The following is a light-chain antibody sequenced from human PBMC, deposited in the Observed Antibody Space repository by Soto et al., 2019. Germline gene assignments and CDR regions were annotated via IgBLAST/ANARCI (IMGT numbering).Light chain of an antibody. CDR2: RNN. J-gene: IGLJ2*01. Sequence: QSVLTQPPSASGTPGQRVTISCSGRTSNIGSNYVYWYLQLPGMAPKLLIYRNNKRPSGVPDRFSGSKSGTSASLAISGLRSEDEADYYCAAWDDSLSGVVFGGGTKLTVL. CDR1: TSNIGSNY. V-gene: IGLV1-47*01. CDR3: AAWDDSLSGVV.